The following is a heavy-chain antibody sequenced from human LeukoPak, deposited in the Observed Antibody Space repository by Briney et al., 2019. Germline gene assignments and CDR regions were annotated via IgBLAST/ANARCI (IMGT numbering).Heavy chain of an antibody. J-gene: IGHJ4*02. CDR3: ARGGPGIAVAGFDY. CDR2: INPNSGGT. D-gene: IGHD6-19*01. CDR1: GYTFTGYY. V-gene: IGHV1-2*02. Sequence: GASVKVSCKASGYTFTGYYMHWVRQAPGQRLEWMGWINPNSGGTNYAQKFQGRVTMTRDTSISTAYMELSRLRSDDTAVYYCARGGPGIAVAGFDYWGQGTLVTLSS.